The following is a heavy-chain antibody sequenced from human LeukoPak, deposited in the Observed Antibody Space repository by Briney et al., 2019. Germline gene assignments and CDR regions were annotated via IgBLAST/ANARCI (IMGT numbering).Heavy chain of an antibody. D-gene: IGHD3-16*01. J-gene: IGHJ1*01. Sequence: ASVKVSCKASGYTFTDYNMYWVRQAPGQGLEWMGEIDPSGGTTTYAQMLQGRVTMTRDTSTSTVYMDLSSLRSDDTAVYYCARGIASTWGNFQHWGQGTLVTVSS. CDR3: ARGIASTWGNFQH. CDR1: GYTFTDYN. V-gene: IGHV1-46*04. CDR2: IDPSGGTT.